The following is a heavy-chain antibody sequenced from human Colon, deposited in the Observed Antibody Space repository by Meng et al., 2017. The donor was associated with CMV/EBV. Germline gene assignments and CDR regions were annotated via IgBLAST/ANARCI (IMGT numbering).Heavy chain of an antibody. CDR3: VRHRGYEM. V-gene: IGHV5-51*01. J-gene: IGHJ1*01. Sequence: GESLKISCRNLGYSFGDYWLGWVRQMPGKGLEWMGIIRPDGCDPQYSPSVQGQVTMSVDTSDNTAYLQRANLKASDTAIYFCVRHRGYEMWGRGTLVTVSS. CDR1: GYSFGDYW. CDR2: IRPDGCDP. D-gene: IGHD2-2*01.